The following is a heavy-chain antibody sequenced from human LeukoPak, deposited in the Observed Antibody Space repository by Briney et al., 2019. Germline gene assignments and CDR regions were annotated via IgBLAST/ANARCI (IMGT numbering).Heavy chain of an antibody. CDR3: ARDRCSSTSCYSDASDI. J-gene: IGHJ3*02. CDR2: INAGNGNT. D-gene: IGHD2-2*01. V-gene: IGHV1-3*01. CDR1: GYTFTSYA. Sequence: ASVKVSCKASGYTFTSYAMHWVRQAPGQRLEWMGWINAGNGNTKYSQKFQGRVTITRDTSASTAYMELSRLRSEDTAVYYCARDRCSSTSCYSDASDIWGQGTMVTVSS.